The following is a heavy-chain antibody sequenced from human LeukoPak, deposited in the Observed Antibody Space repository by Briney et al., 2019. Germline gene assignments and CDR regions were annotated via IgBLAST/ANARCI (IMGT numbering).Heavy chain of an antibody. CDR3: ARCGGDCYVFDY. Sequence: ASVKVSCKASGYTFTSYGISWVRQAPGQGLEWMGWISAYNGNTNYAQKFQGGVTITADESTSTAYMELSSLRSEDTAVYYCARCGGDCYVFDYWGQGTLVTVSS. CDR2: ISAYNGNT. CDR1: GYTFTSYG. D-gene: IGHD2-21*02. J-gene: IGHJ4*02. V-gene: IGHV1-18*01.